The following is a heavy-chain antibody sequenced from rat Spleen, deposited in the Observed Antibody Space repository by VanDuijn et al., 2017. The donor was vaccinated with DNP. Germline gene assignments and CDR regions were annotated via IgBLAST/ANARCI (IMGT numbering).Heavy chain of an antibody. CDR3: ARGSTTVDYWNFVF. J-gene: IGHJ1*01. CDR1: GFTFTNYW. Sequence: EVQLVESGGDLVQPGRSLKLSCVASGFTFTNYWMAWIRQVPGKGLEWVASITGSGGSTYYPDSVKGRFTNSRDKAKNTLYLQMNSLRSEDMASYHCARGSTTVDYWNFVFCGPGTMVTVSS. CDR2: ITGSGGST. D-gene: IGHD1-1*01. V-gene: IGHV5-31*01.